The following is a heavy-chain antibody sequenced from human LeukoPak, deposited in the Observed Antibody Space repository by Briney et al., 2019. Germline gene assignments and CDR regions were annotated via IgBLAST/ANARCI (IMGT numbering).Heavy chain of an antibody. V-gene: IGHV4-38-2*02. CDR1: GYSISSGYY. Sequence: SETLSLTCTVSGYSISSGYYWGWIRQPPGKGLEWIGSIYHSGSTYYNPSLKSRVTISVDTSKNQLSLKLSSVTAADTAVYYCARVAGCGSGSCRWFDPWGQGTLVTVSS. D-gene: IGHD3-10*01. CDR3: ARVAGCGSGSCRWFDP. J-gene: IGHJ5*02. CDR2: IYHSGST.